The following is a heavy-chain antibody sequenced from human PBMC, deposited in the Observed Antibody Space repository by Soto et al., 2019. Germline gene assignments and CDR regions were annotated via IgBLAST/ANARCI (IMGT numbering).Heavy chain of an antibody. Sequence: QVQLVQSGTEVKKPGASVKVSCKTSGYTFHIYGITWVRQAPGRGLEWMGWISTYTGKTDYAQNLQGRVTMTTDTSTGTAYLELRSLRSDDTAVYYCARDVYSGSGDAFDIWGQATMVTVSS. CDR2: ISTYTGKT. CDR1: GYTFHIYG. J-gene: IGHJ3*02. D-gene: IGHD6-6*01. V-gene: IGHV1-18*01. CDR3: ARDVYSGSGDAFDI.